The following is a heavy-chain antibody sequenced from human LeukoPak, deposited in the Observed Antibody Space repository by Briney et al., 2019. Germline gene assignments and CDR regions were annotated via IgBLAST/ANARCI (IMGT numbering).Heavy chain of an antibody. D-gene: IGHD2-2*01. CDR2: INPNNGGT. CDR1: GYIFTSYY. CDR3: AREGFCSTMTCYENDYYGMDV. Sequence: GASVKVSCKASGYIFTSYYIHWVRQAPGQGLEWMGWINPNNGGTKYEQRFQGRVTMTRDTSISTAYMELSRLRSADTAVYYCAREGFCSTMTCYENDYYGMDVWGQGTTVTVSS. J-gene: IGHJ6*02. V-gene: IGHV1-2*02.